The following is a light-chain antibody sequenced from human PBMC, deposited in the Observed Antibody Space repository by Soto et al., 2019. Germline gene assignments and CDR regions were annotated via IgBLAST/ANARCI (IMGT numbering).Light chain of an antibody. Sequence: EIVLTQSPATLSLSPGERATLSCRASQSFSSYLAWYQQKPGQAPRLLIYDASNRATAIPARFSGSGSGTDFTLTISSIEPEDFAVYYCHQRSNWPPEITFGQGTRLEIK. J-gene: IGKJ5*01. V-gene: IGKV3-11*01. CDR1: QSFSSY. CDR3: HQRSNWPPEIT. CDR2: DAS.